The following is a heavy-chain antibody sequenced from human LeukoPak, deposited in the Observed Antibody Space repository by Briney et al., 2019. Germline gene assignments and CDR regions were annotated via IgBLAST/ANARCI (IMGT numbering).Heavy chain of an antibody. Sequence: KPSETLSLTCTVSGYSISSGYYWGWIRPPPGKGLEWNGEINHSGSTNYNPSLKSRVTISVDTSKNQFSLKLSSVTAADTAVYYCARVSVAWDSSGYYWNNWFDPWGQGTLVTVSS. D-gene: IGHD3-22*01. CDR1: GYSISSGYY. CDR3: ARVSVAWDSSGYYWNNWFDP. V-gene: IGHV4-38-2*02. J-gene: IGHJ5*02. CDR2: INHSGST.